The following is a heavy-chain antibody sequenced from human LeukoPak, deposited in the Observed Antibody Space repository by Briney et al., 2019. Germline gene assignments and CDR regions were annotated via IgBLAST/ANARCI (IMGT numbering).Heavy chain of an antibody. J-gene: IGHJ6*03. V-gene: IGHV3-20*04. CDR3: ARAQTGGATTKYWDPIYYYYMDV. D-gene: IGHD1-26*01. CDR2: INWNGGST. CDR1: GFTFDDYG. Sequence: AGGSLRLSCAASGFTFDDYGMSWVRQAPGKGLEWVSGINWNGGSTGYADSVKGRFTISRDNAKNSLYLQMNSLRAEDTAVYYCARAQTGGATTKYWDPIYYYYMDVWGKGTTVTVSS.